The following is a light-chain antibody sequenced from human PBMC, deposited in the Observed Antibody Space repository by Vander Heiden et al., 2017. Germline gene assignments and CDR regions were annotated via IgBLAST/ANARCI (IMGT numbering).Light chain of an antibody. CDR3: QQSDSTPPYA. V-gene: IGKV1-39*01. J-gene: IGKJ2*01. CDR1: QNIDSY. CDR2: AAS. Sequence: DIQMTQSPSSLSVSVGDRVTITCRASQNIDSYLNWYQQKPGRAPKLLVYAASSLQSGVPSRLSGSGYGTDFTLTISSRQPEDFATYYCQQSDSTPPYAFGQGTKLEIK.